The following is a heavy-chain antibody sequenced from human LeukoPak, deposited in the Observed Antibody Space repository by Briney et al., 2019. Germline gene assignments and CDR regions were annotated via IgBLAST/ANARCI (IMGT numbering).Heavy chain of an antibody. D-gene: IGHD5-12*01. CDR1: GFTFSSYW. Sequence: GGSLRLSCAASGFTFSSYWMSWVRQAPGKGLEWVSAISGSGGSTYYADSVKGRFTISRDSSKNTLYLQMNSLRAEDTAVYYCAKDRIVATTSYYYAMDVWGKGTTVTISS. V-gene: IGHV3-23*01. CDR3: AKDRIVATTSYYYAMDV. J-gene: IGHJ6*04. CDR2: ISGSGGST.